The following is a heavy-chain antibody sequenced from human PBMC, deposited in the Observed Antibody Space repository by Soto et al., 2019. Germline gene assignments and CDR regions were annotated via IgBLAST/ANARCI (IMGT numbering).Heavy chain of an antibody. J-gene: IGHJ4*02. CDR2: IYYSGST. CDR1: GGSISSGDYY. V-gene: IGHV4-30-4*01. Sequence: SETLSLTCTVSGGSISSGDYYWSWIRQPPGKGLEWIGYIYYSGSTYYNPSLKSRVTISVDTSKNQFSLKLSSVTAADTAVYYCARVVIIRPYYYDSSGYSGPPDYWGQGTLVTVSS. D-gene: IGHD3-22*01. CDR3: ARVVIIRPYYYDSSGYSGPPDY.